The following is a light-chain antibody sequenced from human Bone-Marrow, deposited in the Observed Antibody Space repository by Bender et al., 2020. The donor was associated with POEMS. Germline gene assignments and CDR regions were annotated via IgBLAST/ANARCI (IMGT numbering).Light chain of an antibody. Sequence: QSVLTQPPSASGTPGQRVTISCSGSSSNIGSHTVNWYQQLPGTAPKLLIYSNVQRPSGVPDRFSGSNSGTSASLAISGLQSEDEADYYCLSYDISRNYVFGTGTKVTVL. CDR2: SNV. J-gene: IGLJ1*01. V-gene: IGLV1-44*01. CDR1: SSNIGSHT. CDR3: LSYDISRNYV.